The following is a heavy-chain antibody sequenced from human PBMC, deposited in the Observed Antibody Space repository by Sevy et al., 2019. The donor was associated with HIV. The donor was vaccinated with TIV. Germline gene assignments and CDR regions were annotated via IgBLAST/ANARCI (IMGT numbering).Heavy chain of an antibody. D-gene: IGHD6-19*01. CDR3: AKRGNGWYELDY. CDR2: VSSTRETE. V-gene: IGHV3-23*01. J-gene: IGHJ4*02. CDR1: GFPFSSYA. Sequence: GGSLRLSCAASGFPFSSYAMDWVRQAPGKGLEWVSTVSSTRETEYYADSVKGRSTISRDHSKNTVFLQMNSLRGEDTAVYYCAKRGNGWYELDYWGRGTLVTVSS.